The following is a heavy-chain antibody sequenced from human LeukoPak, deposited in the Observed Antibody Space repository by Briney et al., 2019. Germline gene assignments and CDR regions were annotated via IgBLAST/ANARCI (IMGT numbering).Heavy chain of an antibody. CDR2: IVVGSGNT. CDR3: ARVESWEHSGSSQDALDI. J-gene: IGHJ3*02. CDR1: GFTFTSSA. Sequence: SVKVSCKASGFTFTSSAMQWVRQARGQRLEWIGWIVVGSGNTNYAQKFQDKITMTTDMSTSTVYMELSSLRSEDTAVYYCARVESWEHSGSSQDALDIWGQGTMVTVSS. D-gene: IGHD1-26*01. V-gene: IGHV1-58*02.